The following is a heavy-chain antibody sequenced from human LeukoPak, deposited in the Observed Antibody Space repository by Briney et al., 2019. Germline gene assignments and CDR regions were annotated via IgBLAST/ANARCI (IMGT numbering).Heavy chain of an antibody. CDR2: ISYDGSNK. V-gene: IGHV3-30*18. CDR1: GFTFSSYS. J-gene: IGHJ3*02. CDR3: AKPEGSDYYYPPSDAFDI. Sequence: GGSLRLSCAASGFTFSSYSMNWVRQAPGKGLEWVAVISYDGSNKYYADSVKGRFTISRDNSKNTLYLQMNSLRAEDAAIYYCAKPEGSDYYYPPSDAFDIWGQGTMVTVSS. D-gene: IGHD4-17*01.